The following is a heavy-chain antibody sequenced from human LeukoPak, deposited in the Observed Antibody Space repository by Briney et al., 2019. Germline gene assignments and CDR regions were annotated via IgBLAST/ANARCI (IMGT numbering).Heavy chain of an antibody. CDR3: ARGGDYLPYDY. J-gene: IGHJ4*02. Sequence: SETLSLTCSVSGGSISSYYWTWIRQPAGKGLEWIGRICTSGSTNYNPSLKSRVTMSLDTSKNQFSLKLSSVTAADTAVYYCARGGDYLPYDYWGQGTLVTVSS. CDR1: GGSISSYY. CDR2: ICTSGST. V-gene: IGHV4-4*07. D-gene: IGHD4-17*01.